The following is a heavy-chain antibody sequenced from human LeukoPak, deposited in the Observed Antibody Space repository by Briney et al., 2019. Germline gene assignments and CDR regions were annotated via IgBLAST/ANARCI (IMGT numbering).Heavy chain of an antibody. CDR2: INPNSGGT. CDR3: ARDFLLTVAADRH. J-gene: IGHJ4*02. V-gene: IGHV1-2*02. Sequence: ASVKVSCKASGYTFTGYYMHWVRQAPGQGLEWMGWINPNSGGTNYAQKFQGRVTMTRDTSISTAYMELSRLRSDDTAVYYCARDFLLTVAADRHWGQGSLVTVSS. D-gene: IGHD6-13*01. CDR1: GYTFTGYY.